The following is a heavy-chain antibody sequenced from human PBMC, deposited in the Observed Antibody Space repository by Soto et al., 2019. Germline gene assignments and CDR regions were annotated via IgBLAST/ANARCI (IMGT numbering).Heavy chain of an antibody. CDR2: IYTSGST. D-gene: IGHD3-10*01. CDR3: ARVRLQHYYGSGSYSLYDWFDP. J-gene: IGHJ5*02. Sequence: KPSDTLSLTCTVSGGSISSYYCSWSRQPAGKGLEWIGRIYTSGSTNYNPSLKSRVTMSVDTSKNQFSLKLSSVTAADTAVYYCARVRLQHYYGSGSYSLYDWFDPWGQGTLVTVSS. CDR1: GGSISSYY. V-gene: IGHV4-4*07.